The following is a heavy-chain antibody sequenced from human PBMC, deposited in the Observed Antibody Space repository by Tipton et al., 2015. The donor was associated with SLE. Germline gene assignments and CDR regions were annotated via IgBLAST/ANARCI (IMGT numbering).Heavy chain of an antibody. D-gene: IGHD5-12*01. Sequence: TLSLTCTVSGASISSYYWGWIRQPPGKGLEWIGCLYYSGSTDYNPSLKSRLTISVDTSKNQFSLKLSSVTAADTAVYYCARRHYSGPFDSWGQGTLVTVSS. J-gene: IGHJ4*02. CDR3: ARRHYSGPFDS. CDR2: LYYSGST. CDR1: GASISSYY. V-gene: IGHV4-59*12.